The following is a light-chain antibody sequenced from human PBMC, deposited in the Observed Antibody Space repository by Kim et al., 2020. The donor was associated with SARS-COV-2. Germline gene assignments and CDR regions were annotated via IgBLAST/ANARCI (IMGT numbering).Light chain of an antibody. V-gene: IGLV7-46*01. J-gene: IGLJ2*01. CDR2: DTS. Sequence: GATVTRTRGSSTGAVTSGHNPYWFQQKPGQAPRTLMFDTSNRQSWTPARFSGSLLGGKAALTLSGALPDDEAEYYCLLTYSAAHVVFGGGTKLTVL. CDR3: LLTYSAAHVV. CDR1: TGAVTSGHN.